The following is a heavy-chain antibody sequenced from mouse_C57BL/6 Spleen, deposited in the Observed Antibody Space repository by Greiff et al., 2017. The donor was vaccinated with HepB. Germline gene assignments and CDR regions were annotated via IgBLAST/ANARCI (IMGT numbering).Heavy chain of an antibody. CDR2: ISYDGSN. J-gene: IGHJ2*01. Sequence: EVQLQESGPGLVKPSQSLSLTCSVTGYSITSGYYWNWIRQFPGNKLEWMGYISYDGSNNYNPSLKNRISITRDTSKNQFFLKLNSVTTEDTATYYCASLITTVKYFDYWGQGTTLTVSS. D-gene: IGHD1-1*01. CDR3: ASLITTVKYFDY. CDR1: GYSITSGYY. V-gene: IGHV3-6*01.